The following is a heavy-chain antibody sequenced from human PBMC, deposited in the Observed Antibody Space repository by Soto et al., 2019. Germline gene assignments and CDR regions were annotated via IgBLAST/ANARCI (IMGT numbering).Heavy chain of an antibody. J-gene: IGHJ4*02. Sequence: SETLSLTCAVYGGSFSGYYWSWIRQPPGKGLEWIGEINHSGSTNYNPSLKSRVTISVDTSKNQFSLKLSSVTAADTAVYYCARREYSSGWYFDYWGQGTLVTVSS. D-gene: IGHD6-19*01. CDR3: ARREYSSGWYFDY. CDR2: INHSGST. CDR1: GGSFSGYY. V-gene: IGHV4-34*01.